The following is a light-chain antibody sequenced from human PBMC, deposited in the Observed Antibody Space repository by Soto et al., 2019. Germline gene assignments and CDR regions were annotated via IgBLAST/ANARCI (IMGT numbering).Light chain of an antibody. CDR2: GAS. CDR1: QSVSSN. V-gene: IGKV3-15*01. Sequence: EIVMTQSPVTLSVSPGERATLSCRASQSVSSNLAWYQQKPGQAPRLLIYGASTRATGIPARFSGSGSGTEFTLTISSLQSEDFAVYYCQQYDIRPWTFGQGTKVDIK. J-gene: IGKJ1*01. CDR3: QQYDIRPWT.